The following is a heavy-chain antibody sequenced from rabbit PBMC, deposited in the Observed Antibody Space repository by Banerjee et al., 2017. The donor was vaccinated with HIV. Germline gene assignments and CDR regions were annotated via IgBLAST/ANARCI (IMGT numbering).Heavy chain of an antibody. D-gene: IGHD4-2*01. Sequence: QSLEESGGDLVKPGASLTLTCTASGFDFISNAMCWVRQAPGKGLEWIACIYSGSSGRPYYASWAKGRFTISKASSTTVTLQMTSLTAADTATYFCARGLLIGDLWGPGTLVTVS. CDR2: IYSGSSGRP. J-gene: IGHJ4*01. V-gene: IGHV1S40*01. CDR3: ARGLLIGDL. CDR1: GFDFISNA.